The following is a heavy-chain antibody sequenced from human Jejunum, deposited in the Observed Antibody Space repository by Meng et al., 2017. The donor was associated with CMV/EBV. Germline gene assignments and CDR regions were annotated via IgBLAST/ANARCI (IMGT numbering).Heavy chain of an antibody. J-gene: IGHJ4*02. V-gene: IGHV3-21*01. CDR1: GFTFRAYT. CDR2: ISSFSTYI. D-gene: IGHD5-12*01. CDR3: ARDPNSGYDFATDF. Sequence: GFTFRAYTMNWVRPAPGKGLEWVASISSFSTYINYADSVKGRFTISRDNAMDSLYLQMNSLRDEDTGVYYCARDPNSGYDFATDFWGQGTLVTVSS.